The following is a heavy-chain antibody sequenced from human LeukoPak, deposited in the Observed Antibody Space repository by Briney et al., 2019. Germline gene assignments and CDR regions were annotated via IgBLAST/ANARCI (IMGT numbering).Heavy chain of an antibody. CDR3: ARAKDDSLLWFGEPLYYYGMDV. V-gene: IGHV4-59*01. CDR1: GGSISSYY. Sequence: SETLSLTCTVSGGSISSYYWSWIRQPPGKGLEWIAYISDIGSINYNPSLKSRVTISVDTSKNQFSLKLSSVTAADTAVYYCARAKDDSLLWFGEPLYYYGMDVWGQGTTVTVSS. D-gene: IGHD3-10*01. CDR2: ISDIGSI. J-gene: IGHJ6*02.